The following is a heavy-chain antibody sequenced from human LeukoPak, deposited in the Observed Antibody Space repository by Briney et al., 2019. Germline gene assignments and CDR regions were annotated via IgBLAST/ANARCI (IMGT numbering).Heavy chain of an antibody. CDR2: ISGSGGST. Sequence: PGGSLSLSCAASGFTFSSYSMSWVRQAPGKGLEWVSTISGSGGSTYYADSVKGRFTIYRDNCKNTLYLQMNSLRAEDTAVYYCAKDWDTAMVTAYFDYWGQGTLVTVSS. V-gene: IGHV3-23*01. CDR1: GFTFSSYS. D-gene: IGHD5-18*01. J-gene: IGHJ4*02. CDR3: AKDWDTAMVTAYFDY.